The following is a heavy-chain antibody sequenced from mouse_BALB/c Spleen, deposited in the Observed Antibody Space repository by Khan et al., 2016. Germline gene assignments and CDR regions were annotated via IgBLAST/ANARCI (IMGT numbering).Heavy chain of an antibody. CDR1: GDSITSGH. CDR3: ATWDYYGSAFAY. CDR2: ISHSGDS. D-gene: IGHD1-2*01. J-gene: IGHJ3*01. V-gene: IGHV3-8*02. Sequence: EVQLVESGPSLAKPSQPLSLTCSVTGDSITSGHWNWIRKFPGNKFDFMGYISHSGDSYYNPSLKSRISIPRDTSKNQYYLQLNSVTTEDTATYYCATWDYYGSAFAYWGQGTLVTVSA.